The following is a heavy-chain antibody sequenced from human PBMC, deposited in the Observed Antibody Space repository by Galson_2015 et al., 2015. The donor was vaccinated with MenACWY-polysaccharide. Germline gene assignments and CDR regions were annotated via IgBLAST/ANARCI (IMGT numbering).Heavy chain of an antibody. D-gene: IGHD2-15*01. CDR2: INPNNSVT. V-gene: IGHV1-2*02. CDR1: GYTFTGYY. CDR3: TSYLVVGLSA. Sequence: SVKVSCKASGYTFTGYYMNWVRQAPGQGLEWMGWINPNNSVTKHAQKFQGRVTMTRDTSISTAYMEVSSLRSDDTAVYYCTSYLVVGLSAWGQGTLVTVSS. J-gene: IGHJ5*02.